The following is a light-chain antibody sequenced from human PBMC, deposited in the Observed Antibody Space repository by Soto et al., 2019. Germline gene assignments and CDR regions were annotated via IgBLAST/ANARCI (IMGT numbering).Light chain of an antibody. V-gene: IGLV2-14*01. CDR1: SSDIGGYNY. J-gene: IGLJ1*01. CDR3: SSDRTTSPCV. CDR2: EVS. Sequence: QSALNQPASVSGSPGQSITISCTGTSSDIGGYNYVSWYDHHPGKAPRLIIYEVSNRPSGVSNRFSGSKSGNTASLTISGLQAEDEAHYYGSSDRTTSPCVFGTGTKVTVL.